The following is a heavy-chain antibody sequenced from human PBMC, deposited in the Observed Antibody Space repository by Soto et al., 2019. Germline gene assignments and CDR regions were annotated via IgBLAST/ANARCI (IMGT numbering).Heavy chain of an antibody. CDR2: IYYSGST. Sequence: SETLSLTCTASGGSISSYYWSWIRQPPGKGLEWIGYIYYSGSTNYNPSLKSRVTISVDTSKNQFSLKLSSVTAADTAVYYCATEPYGGNSGGNYWGQGTLVTVSS. CDR3: ATEPYGGNSGGNY. V-gene: IGHV4-59*01. CDR1: GGSISSYY. J-gene: IGHJ4*02. D-gene: IGHD2-21*02.